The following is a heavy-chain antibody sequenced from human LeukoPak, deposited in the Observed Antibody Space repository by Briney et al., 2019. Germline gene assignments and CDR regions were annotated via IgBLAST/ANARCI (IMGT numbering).Heavy chain of an antibody. V-gene: IGHV5-51*01. D-gene: IGHD3-16*02. J-gene: IGHJ4*02. CDR3: ARHLDYDYVWGSYRRYYFDY. CDR2: IYPGDSDT. Sequence: PGESLKISCKGSGYSFTSYWIGWVRQMPGKGLEWMGIIYPGDSDTRYSPSFQGQVTISADKSISTAYLQWNSLKASDTAMYYCARHLDYDYVWGSYRRYYFDYWGQGTLVTVSS. CDR1: GYSFTSYW.